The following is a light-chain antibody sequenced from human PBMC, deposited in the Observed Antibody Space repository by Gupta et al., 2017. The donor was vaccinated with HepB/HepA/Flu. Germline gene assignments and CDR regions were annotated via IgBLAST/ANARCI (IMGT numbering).Light chain of an antibody. CDR1: QSVSSN. J-gene: IGKJ3*01. CDR2: GAS. V-gene: IGKV3-15*01. CDR3: QQYNNWPPFT. Sequence: EIVMTQSPATLSVSPGERATLSCRAGQSVSSNLAWYQQQPGQAPRLLIYGASTRATGIPARFSGSGFGTKFPLTLRSLQSEDFAVYFCQQYNNWPPFTFGPGTKVDIK.